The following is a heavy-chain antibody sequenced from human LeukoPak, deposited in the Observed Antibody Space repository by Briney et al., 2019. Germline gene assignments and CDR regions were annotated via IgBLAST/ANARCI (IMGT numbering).Heavy chain of an antibody. CDR1: GGTFSSYA. Sequence: ASVKVSCKASGGTFSSYAISWVRQAPGQGLEWMGGIIPIFGTANYAQKFQGRVTITADESTHTAYMEISSLRSEDTAIYYCARSPFAVKYHFDYWGQGTLVTVSS. V-gene: IGHV1-69*13. CDR2: IIPIFGTA. D-gene: IGHD4-17*01. CDR3: ARSPFAVKYHFDY. J-gene: IGHJ4*02.